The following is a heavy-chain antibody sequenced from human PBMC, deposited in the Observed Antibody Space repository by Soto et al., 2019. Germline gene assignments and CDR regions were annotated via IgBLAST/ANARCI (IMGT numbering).Heavy chain of an antibody. V-gene: IGHV4-31*03. J-gene: IGHJ4*02. CDR2: IYYSGST. CDR1: GGSISSGGYY. Sequence: SETLSLTCTVSGGSISSGGYYWSWIRQHPGKGLEWIGYIYYSGSTYYNPSLKSRVTISVGTSKNQFSLKLSSVTAADTAVYYCARALVATSRMDYWGQGTLVTVSS. CDR3: ARALVATSRMDY. D-gene: IGHD5-12*01.